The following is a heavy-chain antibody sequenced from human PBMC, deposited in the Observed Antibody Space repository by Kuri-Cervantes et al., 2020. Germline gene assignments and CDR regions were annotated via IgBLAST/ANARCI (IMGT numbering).Heavy chain of an antibody. D-gene: IGHD2-15*01. J-gene: IGHJ5*02. Sequence: SETLSLTCTVSGGSISSSSYYWGWIRQPPGKGREWIGSIYYSGSTYYNPSLKSRVTLSVDTSKNQFSLKLSSVTAADTAVYYCARVIVVVLAATPWGQGTLVTVSS. CDR2: IYYSGST. CDR1: GGSISSSSYY. V-gene: IGHV4-39*07. CDR3: ARVIVVVLAATP.